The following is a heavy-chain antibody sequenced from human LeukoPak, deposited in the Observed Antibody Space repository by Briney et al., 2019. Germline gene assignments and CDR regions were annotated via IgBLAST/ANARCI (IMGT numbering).Heavy chain of an antibody. V-gene: IGHV4-4*07. J-gene: IGHJ5*02. Sequence: SKTLSLTCAVSGGSISRYYWSWIRQPAGRGLEWIGHIYTSGSTNYNPSLRSRVTMSIDMSENQFSLRLNSVTAADTAIYYCARVRYQGFDPWGQGTLVTVSS. CDR1: GGSISRYY. CDR3: ARVRYQGFDP. CDR2: IYTSGST. D-gene: IGHD2-2*01.